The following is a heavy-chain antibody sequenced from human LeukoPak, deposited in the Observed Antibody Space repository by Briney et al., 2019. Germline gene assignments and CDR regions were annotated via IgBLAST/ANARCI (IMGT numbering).Heavy chain of an antibody. Sequence: ASVKVSCKASGYTFTSYGFIWVRQPPGQGLAGMGWISAYNGKTNYAHKIQGRNTITTDTSTSTAYMELRSLRSADTAVYSCARVEYSSSFDYWGQGTLVTVAS. CDR3: ARVEYSSSFDY. CDR1: GYTFTSYG. V-gene: IGHV1-18*01. D-gene: IGHD6-13*01. J-gene: IGHJ4*02. CDR2: ISAYNGKT.